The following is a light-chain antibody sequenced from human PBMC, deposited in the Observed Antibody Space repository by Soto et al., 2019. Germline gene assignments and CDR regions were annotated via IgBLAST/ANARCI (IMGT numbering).Light chain of an antibody. Sequence: VLMTQSPLSLPVTPGEPASISSRSSRSLLSSNGSNYLNWYLQKPGQSPQLLIYLGSNRASGVPDRFSGSGSGTDFTLKISRVEAEDVGVYYCAQGLQTPLTFGGGTKVDIK. CDR2: LGS. CDR3: AQGLQTPLT. V-gene: IGKV2-28*01. J-gene: IGKJ4*01. CDR1: RSLLSSNGSNY.